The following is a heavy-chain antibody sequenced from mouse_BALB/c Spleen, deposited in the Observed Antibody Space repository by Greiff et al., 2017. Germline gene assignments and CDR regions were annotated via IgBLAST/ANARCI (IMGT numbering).Heavy chain of an antibody. CDR1: GYSFTGYY. Sequence: EVQLQQSGPELVKPGASVKISCKASGYSFTGYYMHWVKQSHVKSLEWIGRINPYNGATSYNQNFKDKASLTVDKSSSTAYMELHSLTSEDSAVYYCARGDGNYSWFAYWGQGTLVTVSA. CDR3: ARGDGNYSWFAY. D-gene: IGHD2-1*01. J-gene: IGHJ3*01. CDR2: INPYNGAT. V-gene: IGHV1-31*01.